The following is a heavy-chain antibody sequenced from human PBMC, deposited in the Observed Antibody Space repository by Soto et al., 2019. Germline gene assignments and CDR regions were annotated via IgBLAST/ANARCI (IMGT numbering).Heavy chain of an antibody. J-gene: IGHJ6*02. CDR2: MSYDGSNK. D-gene: IGHD5-12*01. CDR1: GFTFSSYG. V-gene: IGHV3-30*18. CDR3: AKEGGYAYYYYYGMDA. Sequence: SLRLSCAASGFTFSSYGMHWVRQAPGKGLEWVAVMSYDGSNKYYADSVKGRFTISRDNSKNTLYLQMNSLRAEDTAVYYCAKEGGYAYYYYYGMDAWGQGTTVTVSS.